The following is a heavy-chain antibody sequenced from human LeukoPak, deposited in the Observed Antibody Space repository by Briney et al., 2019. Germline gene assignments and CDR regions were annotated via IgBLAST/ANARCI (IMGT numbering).Heavy chain of an antibody. Sequence: ASVKVSCKVSGYTLTELSMHWVRQAPGKGREWMGGFDPEDGEPIYAQKFQGRVTMTEDTSTDTAYMELSSLRSEDTAVYYCATDYYDFWSGYLPPFDPWGQGTLVTVSS. CDR3: ATDYYDFWSGYLPPFDP. CDR1: GYTLTELS. V-gene: IGHV1-24*01. CDR2: FDPEDGEP. D-gene: IGHD3-3*01. J-gene: IGHJ5*02.